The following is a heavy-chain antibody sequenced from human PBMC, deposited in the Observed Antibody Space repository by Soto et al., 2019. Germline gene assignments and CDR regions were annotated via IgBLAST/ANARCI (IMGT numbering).Heavy chain of an antibody. CDR1: GFSLSTSGVG. V-gene: IGHV2-5*01. Sequence: SGPTLVNPTQTLTLTCTFSGFSLSTSGVGVGWIRQPPGKALEWLALIYWNDDKRYSPSLKSRLTITKDTSKNQVVLTMTNMDPVDTATYYCAHTYRIAAAGNPPNWFDPWGQGTLVTVSS. D-gene: IGHD6-13*01. CDR2: IYWNDDK. CDR3: AHTYRIAAAGNPPNWFDP. J-gene: IGHJ5*02.